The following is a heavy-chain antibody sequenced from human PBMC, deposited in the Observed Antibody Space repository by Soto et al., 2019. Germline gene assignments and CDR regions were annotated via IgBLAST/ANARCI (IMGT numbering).Heavy chain of an antibody. D-gene: IGHD2-8*01. CDR1: GFTFSSYA. CDR2: ISGSGGST. J-gene: IGHJ4*02. V-gene: IGHV3-23*01. Sequence: GGSLRLSCAASGFTFSSYAMSWVRQAPGKGLEWVSAISGSGGSTYYADSVKGRFTISRDNSKNTLYLQMNSLRAEDTAVYYCAKDLEMYRSPNGYFDYWGQGTLVTVSS. CDR3: AKDLEMYRSPNGYFDY.